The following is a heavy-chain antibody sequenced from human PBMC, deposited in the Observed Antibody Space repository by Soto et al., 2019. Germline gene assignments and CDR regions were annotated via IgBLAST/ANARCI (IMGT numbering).Heavy chain of an antibody. CDR3: ARDRSIAAAAFDY. D-gene: IGHD6-13*01. J-gene: IGHJ4*02. Sequence: SETLSLTCTFSGGSMSYGGFSWSWIRQSPGKGLEWIGYISRLDNPYFHPSFKSRVTMSMDRSRNQFYLNLSSMTAADTAVYYCARDRSIAAAAFDYWGQGTLVTVSS. CDR2: ISRLDNP. V-gene: IGHV4-30-2*06. CDR1: GGSMSYGGFS.